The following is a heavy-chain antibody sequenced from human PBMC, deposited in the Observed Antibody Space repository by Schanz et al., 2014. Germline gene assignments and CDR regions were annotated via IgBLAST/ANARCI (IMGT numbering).Heavy chain of an antibody. CDR3: STGFSRSYIDF. CDR2: INPSGGST. Sequence: QVQLIQSGAEVKKPGASVKVSCTASGYTLSAYSLHWVRQAPGQGLEWMGIINPSGGSTRYGQKCQGRITVTTDTSTSTVHLELSSLRSDATAVYYCSTGFSRSYIDFWGQGTLITVSS. CDR1: GYTLSAYS. D-gene: IGHD6-6*01. V-gene: IGHV1-46*01. J-gene: IGHJ4*02.